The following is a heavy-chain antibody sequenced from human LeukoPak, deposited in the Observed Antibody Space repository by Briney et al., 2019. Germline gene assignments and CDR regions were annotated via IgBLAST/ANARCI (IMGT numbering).Heavy chain of an antibody. V-gene: IGHV1-18*01. CDR3: ARDDYYDSSGYYYKDAFDI. J-gene: IGHJ3*02. CDR1: GYTFTSYG. Sequence: ASVKVSCKASGYTFTSYGISWVRQAPGQGLEWMGWISAYNGNTNYAQKLQGRVTMTTDTSKSTAYMELRSLRSDDTAVYYCARDDYYDSSGYYYKDAFDIWGQGTMVTVSS. CDR2: ISAYNGNT. D-gene: IGHD3-22*01.